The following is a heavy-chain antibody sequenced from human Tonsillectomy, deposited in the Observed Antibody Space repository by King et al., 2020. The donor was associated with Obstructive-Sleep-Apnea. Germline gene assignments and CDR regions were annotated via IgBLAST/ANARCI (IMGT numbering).Heavy chain of an antibody. Sequence: QLVQSGGGVVQPGRSLRLSCAASGFTFSSYAMHWVRQAPGKGLEWVAVISNDGSNKYCADSVKDRFTISRDNSKNTLYLQMNSLRAEDTAVYYCARGRGSYCFDYWGQGTLVTVSS. J-gene: IGHJ4*02. V-gene: IGHV3-30*04. CDR1: GFTFSSYA. CDR2: ISNDGSNK. D-gene: IGHD1-26*01. CDR3: ARGRGSYCFDY.